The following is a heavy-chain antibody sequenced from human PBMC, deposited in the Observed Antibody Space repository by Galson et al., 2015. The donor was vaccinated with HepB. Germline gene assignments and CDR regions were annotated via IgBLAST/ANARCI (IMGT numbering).Heavy chain of an antibody. J-gene: IGHJ6*02. V-gene: IGHV3-23*01. CDR1: GFTFSSYA. Sequence: SLRLSCAASGFTFSSYAMSWVRQAPGKGLEWVSAISGSGGSTYYADSVKGRFTISRDNSKNTLYLQMNSLRAEDTAVYYCARYGDYTYYYYYYGMDVWGQGTTVTVSS. D-gene: IGHD4-17*01. CDR2: ISGSGGST. CDR3: ARYGDYTYYYYYYGMDV.